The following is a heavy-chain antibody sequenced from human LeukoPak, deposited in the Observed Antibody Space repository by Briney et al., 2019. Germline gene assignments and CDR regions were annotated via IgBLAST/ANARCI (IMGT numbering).Heavy chain of an antibody. V-gene: IGHV3-21*01. CDR3: ARVLYSSSWAFGY. Sequence: GGSLRLSCAASGFTFSSYSMNWVRQAPGKGLEWVSSISSSSSYIYYADSVKGRFTISRDNAKNSLYLQMNSLRAEDTAVYYCARVLYSSSWAFGYWGQGTLVTVSS. CDR1: GFTFSSYS. J-gene: IGHJ4*02. D-gene: IGHD6-13*01. CDR2: ISSSSSYI.